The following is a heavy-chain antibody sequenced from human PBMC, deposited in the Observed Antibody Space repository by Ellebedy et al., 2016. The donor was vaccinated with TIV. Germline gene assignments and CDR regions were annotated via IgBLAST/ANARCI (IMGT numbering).Heavy chain of an antibody. CDR2: INPNSGGT. J-gene: IGHJ5*02. CDR3: ARVVATTFWFDP. CDR1: GYTFNDYY. D-gene: IGHD5-12*01. Sequence: AASVKVSCKASGYTFNDYYMHWVRQAPGQGLEWMGWINPNSGGTNYAQKFQGRVTMTRDTSISTAYMEMSRLRSDDTAVYYCARVVATTFWFDPWGQGTLVTVSS. V-gene: IGHV1-2*02.